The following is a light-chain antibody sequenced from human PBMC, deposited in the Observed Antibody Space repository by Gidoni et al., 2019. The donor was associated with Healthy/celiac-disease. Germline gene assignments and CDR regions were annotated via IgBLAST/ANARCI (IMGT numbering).Light chain of an antibody. V-gene: IGLV2-23*02. CDR3: CSYAGSSPLWV. CDR1: RSHVGSNNL. J-gene: IGLJ3*02. CDR2: EVS. Sequence: QSVLTQPDSVSGSPGQSITISCTGTRSHVGSNNLVSWYQQHPGKAPKLRIYEVSNRPSRVSNRFSSSNSGNTSSLTISGLQAEDEADYYCCSYAGSSPLWVFGCGTKLTVL.